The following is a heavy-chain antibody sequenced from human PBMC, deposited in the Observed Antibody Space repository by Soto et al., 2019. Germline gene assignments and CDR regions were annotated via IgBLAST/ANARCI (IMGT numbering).Heavy chain of an antibody. V-gene: IGHV3-23*01. CDR3: AKDYGSAFNI. Sequence: QPGGSLRLSCAASGFTFSSYGMTWVRQAPGKGLEWVSSITGSGGSTYYADSVKGRLTISRDNSKNTLYLQMNSLRAEDTAVYYCAKDYGSAFNIWGQGTMVTVSS. D-gene: IGHD4-17*01. J-gene: IGHJ3*02. CDR2: ITGSGGST. CDR1: GFTFSSYG.